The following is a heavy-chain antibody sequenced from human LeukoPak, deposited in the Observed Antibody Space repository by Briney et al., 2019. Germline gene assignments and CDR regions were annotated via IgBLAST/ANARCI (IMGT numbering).Heavy chain of an antibody. CDR1: GGTFSSYA. D-gene: IGHD3-22*01. V-gene: IGHV1-69*13. J-gene: IGHJ5*02. Sequence: SVTVSCKASGGTFSSYAISWMRQAPGQGLEWMGGIIPIFGTANYAQKFQGRVTITADESTSTAYMELSSLRSEDTAVYYCARSTWYYYDSSGYENWFDPWGQGTLVTVSS. CDR2: IIPIFGTA. CDR3: ARSTWYYYDSSGYENWFDP.